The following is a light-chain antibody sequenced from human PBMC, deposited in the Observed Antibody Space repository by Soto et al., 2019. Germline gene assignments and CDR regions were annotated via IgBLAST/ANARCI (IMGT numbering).Light chain of an antibody. J-gene: IGLJ2*01. CDR2: VNSDGSY. Sequence: QPVLTQSPSASASLGASVKLTCTLSSGHSRYAIAWHQQQPQKGPRYLMKVNSDGSYSKGDGIPDRFSGSSSGAERYLTISSLQSEDEADYYCQTWGTGTVVFGGGTKLTVL. CDR1: SGHSRYA. V-gene: IGLV4-69*01. CDR3: QTWGTGTVV.